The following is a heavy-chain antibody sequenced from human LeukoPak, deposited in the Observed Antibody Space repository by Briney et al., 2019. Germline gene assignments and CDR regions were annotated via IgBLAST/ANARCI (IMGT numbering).Heavy chain of an antibody. J-gene: IGHJ6*02. V-gene: IGHV3-7*03. D-gene: IGHD3-16*01. CDR1: GFTFSSYW. CDR3: ARGGGLDV. CDR2: INHNGNVN. Sequence: GGSLRLSCAASGFTFSSYWMNWARQAPGKGLEWVASINHNGNVNYYVDSVKGRFTISRDNAKNSLHLQMSNLRAEDTAVYFCARGGGLDVWGQGATVTVSS.